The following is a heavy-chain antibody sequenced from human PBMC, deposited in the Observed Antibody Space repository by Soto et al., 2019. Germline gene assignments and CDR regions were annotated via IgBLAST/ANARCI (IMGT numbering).Heavy chain of an antibody. V-gene: IGHV5-51*01. CDR2: IYPGDSDT. CDR3: ARNLLSGYPYYYYGMDV. Sequence: GESLKISCKGSGYSFTSYWIGWVRQMPGKGLEWMGIIYPGDSDTRYSPSFQGQVTISADKSISTAYLQWSSLKASDTAMYYCARNLLSGYPYYYYGMDVWGQGTTVTVSS. CDR1: GYSFTSYW. J-gene: IGHJ6*02. D-gene: IGHD3-3*01.